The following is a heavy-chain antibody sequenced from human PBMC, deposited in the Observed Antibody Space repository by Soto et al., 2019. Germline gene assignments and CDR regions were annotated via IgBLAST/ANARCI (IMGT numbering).Heavy chain of an antibody. J-gene: IGHJ5*02. CDR2: INPNSGGT. CDR3: ERAGRNLNWNSCRWFDT. V-gene: IGHV1-2*04. D-gene: IGHD1-7*01. CDR1: GYTFTGYY. Sequence: QVQLVQSGAEVKKPGASVKVSCKASGYTFTGYYMHWVRQAPGQGREWMGWINPNSGGTNYAQKFQGWVTMTRDTSISTASMDLSRLRSEATAVYYCERAGRNLNWNSCRWFDTWGQGTLVTVSS.